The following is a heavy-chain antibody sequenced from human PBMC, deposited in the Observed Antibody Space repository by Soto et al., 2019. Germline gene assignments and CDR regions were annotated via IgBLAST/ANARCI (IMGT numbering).Heavy chain of an antibody. V-gene: IGHV3-33*01. J-gene: IGHJ5*02. CDR1: GFTFSSYG. CDR2: IWYDGSNK. D-gene: IGHD1-26*01. Sequence: GGSLRLSCAASGFTFSSYGMHWVRQAPGKGLEWVAVIWYDGSNKYYADSVKGRFTISRDNSKNTLYLQMNSLRAEDTAVYYCARDVLQWEPLNWFDPWGQGTLVTVSS. CDR3: ARDVLQWEPLNWFDP.